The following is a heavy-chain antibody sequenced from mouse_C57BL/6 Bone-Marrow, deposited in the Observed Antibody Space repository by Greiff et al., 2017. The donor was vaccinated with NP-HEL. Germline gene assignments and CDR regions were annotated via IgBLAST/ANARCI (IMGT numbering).Heavy chain of an antibody. J-gene: IGHJ3*01. CDR1: GFTFSSYA. Sequence: EVQVVESGGGLVKPGGSLKLSCAASGFTFSSYAMSWVRQTPEQRLEWVATISDGGSYTYYPDNVKGRFTISRDNAKNNLYLQMSHLKSEDTAMYYCARAYGSSSFAYWGQGTLVTVSA. CDR3: ARAYGSSSFAY. CDR2: ISDGGSYT. D-gene: IGHD1-1*01. V-gene: IGHV5-4*01.